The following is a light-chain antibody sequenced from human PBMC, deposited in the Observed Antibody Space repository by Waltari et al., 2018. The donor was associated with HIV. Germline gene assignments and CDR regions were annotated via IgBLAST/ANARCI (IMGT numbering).Light chain of an antibody. V-gene: IGLV1-44*01. CDR1: SSNIASNT. CDR2: KNH. Sequence: QSVLAQPPSASGTPGHRVPISCSGSSSNIASNTVTWDHQLPATSPKLLIYKNHQRPAGVPDRFSGSKSGTAASLAISGLQSEDEADYYCAAWDDSLNGVIFGGGTKLTVL. J-gene: IGLJ2*01. CDR3: AAWDDSLNGVI.